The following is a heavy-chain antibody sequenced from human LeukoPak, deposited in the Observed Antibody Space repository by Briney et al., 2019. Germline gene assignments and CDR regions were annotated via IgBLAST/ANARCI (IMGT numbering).Heavy chain of an antibody. CDR1: GGTFSSYA. Sequence: GASVKVSCKASGGTFSSYAISWVRQAPGQGLEWMGIINPSGGSTSYAQKFQGRVTMTRDTSTSTVYMELSSLRSEDTAVYYCARESAVDGGDYDYWGQGTLVTVSS. J-gene: IGHJ4*02. D-gene: IGHD4-23*01. CDR2: INPSGGST. CDR3: ARESAVDGGDYDY. V-gene: IGHV1-46*01.